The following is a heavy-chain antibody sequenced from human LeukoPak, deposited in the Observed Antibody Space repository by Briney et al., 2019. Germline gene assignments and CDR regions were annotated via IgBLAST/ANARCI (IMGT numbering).Heavy chain of an antibody. CDR2: IYYSEGT. V-gene: IGHV4-31*03. D-gene: IGHD1-26*01. CDR3: ARAPGRYEPLGYVDY. J-gene: IGHJ4*03. CDR1: GGSISSGGYY. Sequence: SETLSLTCTVSGGSISSGGYYWSWLRQHPGKGLEWIGDIYYSEGTYYNPSLKSRVTISVDTSKNQFSLKLSSVTAADTAVYYCARAPGRYEPLGYVDYWGQGTLVTVSS.